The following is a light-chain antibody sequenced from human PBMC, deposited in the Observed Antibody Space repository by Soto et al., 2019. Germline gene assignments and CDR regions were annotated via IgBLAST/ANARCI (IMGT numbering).Light chain of an antibody. CDR3: QQYERSPTT. CDR2: GAS. J-gene: IGKJ4*01. V-gene: IGKV3-20*01. Sequence: EIVLTQSPGTLSLSPGARATLSCRASQSVSSTYLAWYQQKPGQAPSLLIYGASSRATGIPGRFSGSGSGTDFTLTISRLEPEDFAVYYCQQYERSPTTFGGGTKVEIK. CDR1: QSVSSTY.